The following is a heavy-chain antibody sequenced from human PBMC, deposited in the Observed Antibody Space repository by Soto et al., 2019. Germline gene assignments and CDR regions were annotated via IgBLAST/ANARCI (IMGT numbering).Heavy chain of an antibody. D-gene: IGHD3-3*02. V-gene: IGHV3-23*01. CDR1: GLTFTRAD. J-gene: IGHJ4*02. Sequence: EVQLLESGGCLVQPGGSLRLSCVVSGLTFTRADLSWVRQPPWKGLEWVSASGGSDLSTHYVDSVKGRFTISRDSSKNILYLQMNRLSAEDTAVYYCVTHLWNYWGQGTLVTVSS. CDR3: VTHLWNY. CDR2: SGGSDLST.